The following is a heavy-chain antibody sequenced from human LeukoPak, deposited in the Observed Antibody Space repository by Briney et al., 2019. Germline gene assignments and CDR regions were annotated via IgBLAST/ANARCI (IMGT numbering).Heavy chain of an antibody. CDR1: GFSFSSDA. J-gene: IGHJ4*02. D-gene: IGHD6-13*01. Sequence: GGSLRLSCIGTGFSFSSDAMGWVRQAPGKGLEWVLGISGSGGSTYYADSVKGRFTISRDNSKNTLYLQMNSLRVEDTAVYYCARPSLAAGYYFDYWGQGTLVTVSS. CDR2: ISGSGGST. V-gene: IGHV3-23*01. CDR3: ARPSLAAGYYFDY.